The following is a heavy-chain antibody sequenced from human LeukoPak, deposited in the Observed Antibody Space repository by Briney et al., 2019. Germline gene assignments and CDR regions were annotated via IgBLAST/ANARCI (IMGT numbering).Heavy chain of an antibody. V-gene: IGHV4-61*02. J-gene: IGHJ4*02. CDR1: GGSISSGSYY. D-gene: IGHD5-24*01. CDR3: ARAEMATIGGFDY. Sequence: SETLSLTCTVSGGSISSGSYYWSWIRQPAGKGLEWIGRIYTSGSTNYNPSLKSRVTISVDTSKNQFSLKLSSVTAADPAVYYCARAEMATIGGFDYWGQGTLVTVSS. CDR2: IYTSGST.